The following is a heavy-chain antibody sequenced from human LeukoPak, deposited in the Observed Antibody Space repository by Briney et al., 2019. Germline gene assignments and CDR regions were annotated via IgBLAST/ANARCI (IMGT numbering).Heavy chain of an antibody. J-gene: IGHJ4*02. CDR3: ADGGATSYFDY. CDR2: INHSGST. D-gene: IGHD1-26*01. CDR1: GGSFSGYY. V-gene: IGHV4-34*01. Sequence: SETLSLTCAVYGGSFSGYYWSWIRQPPGKGLEWIGEINHSGSTNYNPSLKSRVTISVDTSKNRFSLKLSSVTAADTAVYYCADGGATSYFDYWGQGTPVTVSS.